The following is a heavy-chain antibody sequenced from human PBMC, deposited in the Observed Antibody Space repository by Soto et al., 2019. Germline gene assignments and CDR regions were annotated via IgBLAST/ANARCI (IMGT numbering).Heavy chain of an antibody. CDR3: AREAGYSGYDFSYFDY. J-gene: IGHJ4*02. Sequence: QVQLVESGGGVVQPGRSLRLSCAASGFTFSSYGMHWVRQAPGKGLEWVAVIWYDGSNKYYADSVKGRFTISRDNSKNTLYLQMNSLRAEDTAVYYCAREAGYSGYDFSYFDYWGQGTLVTVSS. CDR2: IWYDGSNK. D-gene: IGHD5-12*01. CDR1: GFTFSSYG. V-gene: IGHV3-33*01.